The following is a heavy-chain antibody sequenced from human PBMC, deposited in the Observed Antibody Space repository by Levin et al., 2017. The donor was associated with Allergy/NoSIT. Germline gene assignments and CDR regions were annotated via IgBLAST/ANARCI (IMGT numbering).Heavy chain of an antibody. D-gene: IGHD5-18*01. V-gene: IGHV4-30-2*01. CDR3: ARVAGYSYGYYFDY. CDR2: IYLSGST. Sequence: LRLSCAVSGGSISSGGYSWSWIRQPPGKGLEWIGNIYLSGSTYYNPSLKSRVTISVDRSKNQFSLNHSSVTAADTAVYYCARVAGYSYGYYFDYWGQGTLVTVSS. CDR1: GGSISSGGYS. J-gene: IGHJ4*02.